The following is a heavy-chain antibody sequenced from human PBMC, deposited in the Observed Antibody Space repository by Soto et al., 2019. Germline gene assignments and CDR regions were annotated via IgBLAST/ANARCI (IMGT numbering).Heavy chain of an antibody. CDR2: IYYSGST. CDR1: GGSISSSSYY. Sequence: QLQLQESGPGLVKPSETLSLTCTVSGGSISSSSYYWGWIRQPPGKGLEWIGSIYYSGSTYYNPSLKSRVTISVDTSKSQFSLKLSSVTAADTAVYYCARHGVYYYGSGSYPSDWFDPWGQGTLVTVSS. D-gene: IGHD3-10*01. J-gene: IGHJ5*02. V-gene: IGHV4-39*01. CDR3: ARHGVYYYGSGSYPSDWFDP.